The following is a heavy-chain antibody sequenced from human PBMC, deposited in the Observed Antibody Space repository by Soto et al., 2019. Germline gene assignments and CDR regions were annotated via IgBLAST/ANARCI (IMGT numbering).Heavy chain of an antibody. CDR2: ISSSSSYI. J-gene: IGHJ4*02. V-gene: IGHV3-21*01. Sequence: PGGSLRLSCAASGFTFSSYSMNWVRQAPGKGLEWVSSISSSSSYIYYADSVKGRFTISRDNAKNSLYLQMNSLRAEDTAVYYCASPGILTGYYERIFDYWGQGTLVTVSS. CDR3: ASPGILTGYYERIFDY. D-gene: IGHD3-9*01. CDR1: GFTFSSYS.